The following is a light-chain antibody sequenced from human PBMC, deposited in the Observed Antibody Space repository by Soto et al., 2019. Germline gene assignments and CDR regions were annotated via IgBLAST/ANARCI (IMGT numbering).Light chain of an antibody. V-gene: IGLV4-69*01. CDR3: QTWGTGYVV. Sequence: QLVLTQSPPASASLGASVKLTCTLSSGHRSYTIAWHQQLPEKGPRYLMTLNSDGSHRKGDGIPDRFSGSSSGAERYLIISSLQSEDEADYYCQTWGTGYVVFGGGTKVTVL. CDR1: SGHRSYT. CDR2: LNSDGSH. J-gene: IGLJ2*01.